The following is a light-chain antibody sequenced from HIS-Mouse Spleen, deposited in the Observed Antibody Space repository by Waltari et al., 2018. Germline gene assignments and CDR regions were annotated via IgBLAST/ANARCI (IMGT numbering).Light chain of an antibody. Sequence: QSALTQPASVSGSPGQSITISCTRTSSCGGGSNLLSWYHQHPGKAPKLMIYEGSKRPSGVSNRFSGSKSGNTASLTISGLQAEDEADYYCCSYAGSSTWVFGGGTKLTVL. V-gene: IGLV2-23*01. CDR1: SSCGGGSNL. CDR2: EGS. J-gene: IGLJ3*02. CDR3: CSYAGSSTWV.